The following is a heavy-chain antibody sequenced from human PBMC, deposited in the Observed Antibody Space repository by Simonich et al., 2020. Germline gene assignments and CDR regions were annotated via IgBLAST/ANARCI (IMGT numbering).Heavy chain of an antibody. V-gene: IGHV4-39*01. D-gene: IGHD6-6*01. J-gene: IGHJ4*02. CDR3: ARWAYSSSYFDY. Sequence: QLQLQESGPGLVKPSETLSLTCTVSGGSISSSSYYWCWIRQPPGKGLEWIGSIYYSGRTYDNPPLKSRVTISVDTSKNQFSLKLSSVTAADTAVYYCARWAYSSSYFDYWGQGTLVTVSS. CDR1: GGSISSSSYY. CDR2: IYYSGRT.